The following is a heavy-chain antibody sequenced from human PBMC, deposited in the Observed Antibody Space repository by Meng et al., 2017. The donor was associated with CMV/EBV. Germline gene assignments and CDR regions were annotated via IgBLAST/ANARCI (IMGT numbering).Heavy chain of an antibody. D-gene: IGHD1-7*01. CDR2: MNPYSGNT. J-gene: IGHJ5*01. CDR3: ARDLTGSTRGGRFDS. CDR1: GYTFTDYD. V-gene: IGHV1-8*03. Sequence: ASVKVSCKASGYTFTDYDVNWVRQAAGQGLEWMGWMNPYSGNTGYAQKFQGRVTVTRNTSISTAYMELSSLRSEDTAVYYCARDLTGSTRGGRFDSWGQEPWSPSPQ.